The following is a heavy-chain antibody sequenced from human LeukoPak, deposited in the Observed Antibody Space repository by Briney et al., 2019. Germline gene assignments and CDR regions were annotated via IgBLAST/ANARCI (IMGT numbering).Heavy chain of an antibody. Sequence: GGSLRLSCAASGFTFSSYAMHWVRQAPGKGLEWVAVISYDGSNKYYADSVKGRVTISRDNSKNTLYLQMNSLRAEDTAVYYCARDLTSGSLFDYWGQGTLVTVSS. D-gene: IGHD1-26*01. CDR2: ISYDGSNK. V-gene: IGHV3-30-3*01. J-gene: IGHJ4*02. CDR3: ARDLTSGSLFDY. CDR1: GFTFSSYA.